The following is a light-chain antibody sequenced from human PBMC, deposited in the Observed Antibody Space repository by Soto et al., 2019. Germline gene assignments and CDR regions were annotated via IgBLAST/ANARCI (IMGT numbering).Light chain of an antibody. CDR2: DAS. CDR1: QSVSRY. J-gene: IGKJ5*01. V-gene: IGKV3-11*01. Sequence: IVLTQSPATLSLSPGERATLSCRASQSVSRYLAWYQQKPGQAPRLLIFDASNRATGFPARFSGSGSGTDFTLTISRLEPEDFAVYYCQQRSSWPITFGQGTRLEIK. CDR3: QQRSSWPIT.